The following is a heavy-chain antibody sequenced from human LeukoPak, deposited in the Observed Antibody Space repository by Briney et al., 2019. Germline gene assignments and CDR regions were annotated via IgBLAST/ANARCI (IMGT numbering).Heavy chain of an antibody. CDR1: GFTFSTYW. J-gene: IGHJ4*02. Sequence: GGSLRLSCAASGFTFSTYWMHWVRQAPGKGLVWVSRINGDGSSTSYADSVKGRFTISRDNARNSLYLQMNSLRAEDTAVYYCARGGRSTYFDWSPDYWGQGSLVTVSS. CDR2: INGDGSST. D-gene: IGHD3-9*01. CDR3: ARGGRSTYFDWSPDY. V-gene: IGHV3-74*01.